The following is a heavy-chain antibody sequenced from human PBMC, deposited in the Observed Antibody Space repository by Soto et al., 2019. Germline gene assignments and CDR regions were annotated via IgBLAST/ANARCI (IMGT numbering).Heavy chain of an antibody. D-gene: IGHD6-13*01. V-gene: IGHV6-1*01. Sequence: SQTLSLTCPISGDSVSSNSAAWNWIRQSPSRGLEWLGRTYYRSKWYNDYAVSVKSRITINPDTSKNQFSLQLHSVTPEDTAVYYCARDTVLQQLGLGYYGMDVWGQGTTVTVSS. CDR1: GDSVSSNSAA. CDR2: TYYRSKWYN. CDR3: ARDTVLQQLGLGYYGMDV. J-gene: IGHJ6*02.